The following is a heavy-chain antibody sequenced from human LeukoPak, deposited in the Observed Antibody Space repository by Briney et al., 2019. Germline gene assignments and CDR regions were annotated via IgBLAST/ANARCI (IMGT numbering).Heavy chain of an antibody. D-gene: IGHD1-14*01. CDR3: AKVPPKPPIGDY. Sequence: GGSLRLSCAASALTFSSYGMHWVRQAPGKGLEWVAFIRYDGSNKYYADSVKGRFTISRDNSKNTLYLQMNSLRAEDTAVYYCAKVPPKPPIGDYWGQGTLVTVSS. J-gene: IGHJ4*02. V-gene: IGHV3-30*02. CDR1: ALTFSSYG. CDR2: IRYDGSNK.